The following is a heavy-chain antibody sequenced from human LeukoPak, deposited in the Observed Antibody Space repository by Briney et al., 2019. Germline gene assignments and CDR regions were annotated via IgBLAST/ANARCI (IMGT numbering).Heavy chain of an antibody. J-gene: IGHJ6*02. V-gene: IGHV3-30-3*01. Sequence: GGSLRLSCAASGFTFSSYAMLWVRQAPGKGLEWVAVISYDGSNKYYADSVKGRFTISRDNSKNTLYLQMNSLRAEDTAVYYCARDSWDYYGSGSHYYYYGMDVWGQGTTVTVSS. CDR2: ISYDGSNK. D-gene: IGHD3-10*01. CDR3: ARDSWDYYGSGSHYYYYGMDV. CDR1: GFTFSSYA.